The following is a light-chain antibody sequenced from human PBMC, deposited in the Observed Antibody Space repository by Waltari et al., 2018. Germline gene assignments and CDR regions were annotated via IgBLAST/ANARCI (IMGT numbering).Light chain of an antibody. CDR2: GAS. V-gene: IGKV3-15*01. CDR1: QSVRNN. CDR3: QQYNYWPPWT. Sequence: EIVMTQSPATLSVSPGERATLSCRASQSVRNNLVWYQQKPGQAPRLLIYGASTRVTGIPARFSGSGSGTEFTLTISSLQSEDFAVYYCQQYNYWPPWTFGQGTKVEIK. J-gene: IGKJ1*01.